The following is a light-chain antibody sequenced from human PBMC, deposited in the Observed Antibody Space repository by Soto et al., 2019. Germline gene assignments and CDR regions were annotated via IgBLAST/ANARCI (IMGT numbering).Light chain of an antibody. V-gene: IGLV2-14*01. CDR3: SSYTTASTIYV. J-gene: IGLJ1*01. CDR1: SNDIGTYNY. Sequence: QSALTQPASVSGSPGQSINISWTGTSNDIGTYNYVSWYQQHPGKTPKLIIYEVSNRPSGISSRFSGSKSGNTASLSIAGLQAEDEADYHCSSYTTASTIYVFGSGTKVTVL. CDR2: EVS.